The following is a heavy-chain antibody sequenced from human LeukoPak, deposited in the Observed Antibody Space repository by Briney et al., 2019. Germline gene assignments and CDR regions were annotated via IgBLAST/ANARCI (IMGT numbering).Heavy chain of an antibody. D-gene: IGHD4-17*01. J-gene: IGHJ4*02. Sequence: GGSLRLSCAASGFTFSSYAMSWVRQAPGKGLEWVSSINSGCGTTYYADSVKGRFTISRDNSKNTLFLQMNSLRAEDTAVYYCAKGSYGAYGVFDYWGQGTLVTVSS. CDR1: GFTFSSYA. CDR3: AKGSYGAYGVFDY. V-gene: IGHV3-23*01. CDR2: INSGCGTT.